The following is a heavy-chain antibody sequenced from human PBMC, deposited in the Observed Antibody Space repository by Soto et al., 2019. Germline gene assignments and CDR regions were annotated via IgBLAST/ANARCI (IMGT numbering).Heavy chain of an antibody. CDR1: GFTFSDYY. V-gene: IGHV3-11*01. Sequence: QVPLVESGGGLVKPGGSLRLSCAASGFTFSDYYMSWIRQAPGKGLEWVSYISSTGSTTYYADSVRGRFTMSRDNAKRSLYLQVNSLRADDTAVYFWARGGQAYYFDYWVQGTLVTVSS. CDR3: ARGGQAYYFDY. CDR2: ISSTGSTT. J-gene: IGHJ4*02.